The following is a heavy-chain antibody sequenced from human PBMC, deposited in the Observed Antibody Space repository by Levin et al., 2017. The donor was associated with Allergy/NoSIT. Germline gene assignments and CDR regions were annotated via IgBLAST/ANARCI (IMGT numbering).Heavy chain of an antibody. Sequence: SETLSLTCTVSGGSISSYYWSWIRQPPGKGLEWIGYIYYSGSTNYNPSLKSRVTISVDTSKNQFSLKLSSVTAADTAVYYCARALGAADWFDPWGQGTLVTVSS. V-gene: IGHV4-59*01. D-gene: IGHD6-25*01. CDR1: GGSISSYY. CDR2: IYYSGST. CDR3: ARALGAADWFDP. J-gene: IGHJ5*02.